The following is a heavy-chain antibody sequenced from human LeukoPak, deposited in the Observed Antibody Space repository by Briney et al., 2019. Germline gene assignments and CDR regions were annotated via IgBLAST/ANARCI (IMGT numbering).Heavy chain of an antibody. CDR3: ARVHTQRDGYNQGPDLNYFDY. Sequence: ASVKVSCKASGYTFTSYGISWVRQAPGQGLEWMGIINPSGGSTSYAQKFQGRVTMTRDTSTSTVYMELSSLRSEDTAVYYCARVHTQRDGYNQGPDLNYFDYWGQGTLVTVSS. D-gene: IGHD5-24*01. CDR1: GYTFTSYG. J-gene: IGHJ4*02. V-gene: IGHV1-46*01. CDR2: INPSGGST.